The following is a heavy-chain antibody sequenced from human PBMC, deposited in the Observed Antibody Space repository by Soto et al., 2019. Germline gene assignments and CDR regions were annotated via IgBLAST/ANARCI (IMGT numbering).Heavy chain of an antibody. CDR1: GGTFSSYA. V-gene: IGHV1-69*13. J-gene: IGHJ6*02. D-gene: IGHD5-18*01. Sequence: ASVKVSCKASGGTFSSYAISWVRQAPGQGLEWMGGIIPIFGTANYAQKFQGRVTITADESTSTAYMELSSLRSEDTAVYYCARNSGGGHHIIQLRGYYYYGMDVWGQGTTVTVSS. CDR2: IIPIFGTA. CDR3: ARNSGGGHHIIQLRGYYYYGMDV.